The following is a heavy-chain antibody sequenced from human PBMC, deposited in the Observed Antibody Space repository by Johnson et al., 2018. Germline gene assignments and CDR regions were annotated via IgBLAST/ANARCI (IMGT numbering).Heavy chain of an antibody. CDR1: GASIRNFY. CDR2: SFYSGST. V-gene: IGHV4-59*01. J-gene: IGHJ3*02. Sequence: QVQLQESGPGLVKPSETLSLTCTVSGASIRNFYWSWIRQPPGKGLEWIGYSFYSGSTTYNPSIKSRVTISVETSKNQGSLNLSSVTAADTAVYFCARYCSGSSCYGAASDIWGQGTVVTVSS. D-gene: IGHD2-15*01. CDR3: ARYCSGSSCYGAASDI.